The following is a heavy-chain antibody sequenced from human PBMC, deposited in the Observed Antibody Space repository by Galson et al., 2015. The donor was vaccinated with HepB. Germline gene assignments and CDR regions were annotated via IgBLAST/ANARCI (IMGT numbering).Heavy chain of an antibody. V-gene: IGHV3-74*01. J-gene: IGHJ4*02. D-gene: IGHD1-26*01. CDR2: INTDGSRT. CDR3: AKDLTWGASDY. CDR1: GFNFNNHW. Sequence: SLGLSCAASGFNFNNHWMHWVRQVPGRGLVWVSFINTDGSRTHYADSVRGRFTISRDNAKNTLYLQMNSLRVEDTAVYYCAKDLTWGASDYWGQGALVTVSS.